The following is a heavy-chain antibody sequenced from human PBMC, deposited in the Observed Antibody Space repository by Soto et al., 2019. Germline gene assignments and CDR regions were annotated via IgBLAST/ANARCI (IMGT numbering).Heavy chain of an antibody. CDR1: GFTFSSYW. CDR2: IKQDGSEK. D-gene: IGHD2-15*01. Sequence: PGGSLRLSCAASGFTFSSYWMSWVRQAPGKGLEWVANIKQDGSEKYYVDSVKGRFTISRDNAKNSLYLQMNSLRAEDTAVYYCAREVVGAHTTDAFDIWGQGTMVTVSS. V-gene: IGHV3-7*03. J-gene: IGHJ3*02. CDR3: AREVVGAHTTDAFDI.